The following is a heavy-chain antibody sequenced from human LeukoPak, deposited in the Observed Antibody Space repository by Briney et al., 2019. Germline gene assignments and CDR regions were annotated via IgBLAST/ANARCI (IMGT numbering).Heavy chain of an antibody. D-gene: IGHD2-2*01. CDR2: ISDGGEST. V-gene: IGHV3-23*01. Sequence: PEGPLRLSCADSGLTVSSFAMNGGRHATRKGLEWVSAISDGGESTYYADSVKGRFTMSRDNSKSTLYLEMNSLRAEDTAIYYCAKGEGGFCSSTSCSTFFDYWGQGTLVTVSS. J-gene: IGHJ4*02. CDR3: AKGEGGFCSSTSCSTFFDY. CDR1: GLTVSSFA.